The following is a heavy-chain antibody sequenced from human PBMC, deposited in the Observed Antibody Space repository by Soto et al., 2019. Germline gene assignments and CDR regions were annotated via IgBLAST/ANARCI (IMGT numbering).Heavy chain of an antibody. V-gene: IGHV3-23*01. Sequence: EVQLLESRGGLVQPGGSLRLSCAAAGFPFSNYTMIWVRQAPGKRLEWVSGIGPTGAGPTYADSVKDRFTISRDNTKNTLFLQMNSLKVDDTAIYYCGKEQNWNDGYWGQGTLGTVSS. D-gene: IGHD1-1*01. J-gene: IGHJ4*02. CDR1: GFPFSNYT. CDR3: GKEQNWNDGY. CDR2: IGPTGAGP.